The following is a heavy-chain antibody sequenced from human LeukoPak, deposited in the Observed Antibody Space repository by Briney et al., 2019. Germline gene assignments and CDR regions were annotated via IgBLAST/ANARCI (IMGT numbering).Heavy chain of an antibody. J-gene: IGHJ4*02. CDR3: TTGRVL. Sequence: GGSLRLSCAASGFTFSKAWMSWVRQAPGKGLEWVGRIRSKTDGGSIEYGAPEKGRFNISRDDSKNTLDLQMNTLTTEDTAVYYCTTGRVLWGQGTLVIVSS. CDR2: IRSKTDGGSI. CDR1: GFTFSKAW. V-gene: IGHV3-15*01.